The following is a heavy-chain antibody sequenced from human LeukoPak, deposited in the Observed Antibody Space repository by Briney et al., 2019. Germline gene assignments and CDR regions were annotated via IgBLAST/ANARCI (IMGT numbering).Heavy chain of an antibody. CDR3: AGVPNVREGEWFDP. V-gene: IGHV3-30*03. J-gene: IGHJ5*02. CDR1: GLTLSRYG. D-gene: IGHD3-16*01. Sequence: PGGSLRLSCAASGLTLSRYGMHWVRQAPGKGLELVAAISYDGSTKNYADSVKDRFTISRDNSENTLYLQMSSLRVEDTAVYYCAGVPNVREGEWFDPWGQGTLVTVSS. CDR2: ISYDGSTK.